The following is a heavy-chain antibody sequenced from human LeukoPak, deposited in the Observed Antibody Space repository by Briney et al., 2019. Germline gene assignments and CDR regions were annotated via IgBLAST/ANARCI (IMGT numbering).Heavy chain of an antibody. CDR1: GGSISSGGYY. CDR2: IYYSGST. D-gene: IGHD6-6*01. V-gene: IGHV4-30-4*08. J-gene: IGHJ4*02. CDR3: ARHAEYSSSPTFDY. Sequence: PSETLSLTCTVSGGSISSGGYYWSWIRQHPGKGLEWIGYIYYSGSTYYNPSLKSRVTISVDTSKNQFSLKLSSVTAADTAVYYCARHAEYSSSPTFDYWGQGTLVTVSS.